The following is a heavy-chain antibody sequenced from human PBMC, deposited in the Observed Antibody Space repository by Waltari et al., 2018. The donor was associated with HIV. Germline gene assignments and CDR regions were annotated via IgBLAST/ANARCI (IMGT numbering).Heavy chain of an antibody. CDR1: GYTFSGYY. J-gene: IGHJ4*02. Sequence: QVQLVQSGAEVKKPGASVKVSCKASGYTFSGYYMHWVRPAPGQGLEWMGWTNLNSGGTNDPQKCSGRVTMTRDTSISTAYMELSRLRSDDTAVYYCASAQLGSYYFDYWGQVTLVTVSS. CDR2: TNLNSGGT. CDR3: ASAQLGSYYFDY. D-gene: IGHD3-10*01. V-gene: IGHV1-2*02.